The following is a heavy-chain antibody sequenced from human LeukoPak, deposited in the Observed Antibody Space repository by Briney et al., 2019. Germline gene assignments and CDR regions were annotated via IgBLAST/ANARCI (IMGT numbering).Heavy chain of an antibody. CDR2: IYSGGST. V-gene: IGHV3-66*01. Sequence: PGGSLRLSCAASGFTVSSNYMSWVRQAPGKGLEWVSVIYSGGSTYYADSVKGRFTISRDNAKNSLYLQMNSLRAEDTAVYYCARVAAAGFVYNWFDPWGQGTLVTVSS. J-gene: IGHJ5*02. CDR1: GFTVSSNY. D-gene: IGHD6-13*01. CDR3: ARVAAAGFVYNWFDP.